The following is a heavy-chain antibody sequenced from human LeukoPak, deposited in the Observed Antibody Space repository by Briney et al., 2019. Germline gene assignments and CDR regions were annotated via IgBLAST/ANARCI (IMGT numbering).Heavy chain of an antibody. CDR2: VSASGGST. D-gene: IGHD3-10*01. Sequence: GGSLRLSCAASGFTFSSYVMNWVRQAPGKGLEWVSTVSASGGSTYYADSVKGRFTISRDNSMNTLLLQMNSLRAEDTAVYHCAKDLRFGSGSYFDYWGQGTLVTVSS. J-gene: IGHJ4*02. CDR1: GFTFSSYV. CDR3: AKDLRFGSGSYFDY. V-gene: IGHV3-23*01.